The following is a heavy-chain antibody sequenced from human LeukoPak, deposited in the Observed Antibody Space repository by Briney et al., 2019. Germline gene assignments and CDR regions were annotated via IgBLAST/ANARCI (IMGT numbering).Heavy chain of an antibody. CDR2: INHSGST. V-gene: IGHV4-34*01. Sequence: SETLSLTCAVYGGSFSGYYWSWIRQPPGKGLEWIGEINHSGSTNYNPSLKSRVTISVDTSKNQFSLKLSSVTAADTAVYYCARPTLYYDILTGYYSYYFDYWGQGALVTVSS. CDR1: GGSFSGYY. D-gene: IGHD3-9*01. CDR3: ARPTLYYDILTGYYSYYFDY. J-gene: IGHJ4*02.